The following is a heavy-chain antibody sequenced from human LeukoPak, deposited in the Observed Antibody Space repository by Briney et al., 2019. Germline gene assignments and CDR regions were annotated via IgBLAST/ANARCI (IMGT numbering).Heavy chain of an antibody. V-gene: IGHV1-46*03. CDR3: ASEPRRDGYTFDY. J-gene: IGHJ4*02. Sequence: GASVKVSCKASGYTFTSYYMHWVRQAPGQGLEWMGIINPSGGSTSYAQKFQGRVTMTRDTSTSTVYIELSSLRSEDTAVYYCASEPRRDGYTFDYWGQGTLVTVSS. CDR2: INPSGGST. CDR1: GYTFTSYY. D-gene: IGHD5-24*01.